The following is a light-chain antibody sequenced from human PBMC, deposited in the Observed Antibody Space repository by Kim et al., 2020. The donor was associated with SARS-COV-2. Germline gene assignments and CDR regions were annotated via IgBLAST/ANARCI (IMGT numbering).Light chain of an antibody. CDR1: SGSVSTSYY. CDR3: VLYMGSGIWV. CDR2: STN. Sequence: GGPVTLTCGLSSGSVSTSYYPSWDQQTPGQAPRTLIYSTNTRSSGVPDRFSGSILGNKAALTITGAQADDESDYYCVLYMGSGIWVFGGGTQLTVL. J-gene: IGLJ3*02. V-gene: IGLV8-61*01.